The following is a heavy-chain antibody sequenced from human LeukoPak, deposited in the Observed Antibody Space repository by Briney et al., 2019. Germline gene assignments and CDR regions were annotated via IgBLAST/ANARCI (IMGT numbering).Heavy chain of an antibody. V-gene: IGHV3-23*01. CDR2: ISGSGGST. Sequence: GGPLRLSCAASGFTFSSHAMSWVRQAPGKGLEWVSAISGSGGSTYYADSVKGRFTISRDNSKNTLYLQMNSLRAEDTAVYYCATTPDIVVVVAATSDYRGQGTLVTVSS. J-gene: IGHJ4*02. CDR1: GFTFSSHA. CDR3: ATTPDIVVVVAATSDY. D-gene: IGHD2-15*01.